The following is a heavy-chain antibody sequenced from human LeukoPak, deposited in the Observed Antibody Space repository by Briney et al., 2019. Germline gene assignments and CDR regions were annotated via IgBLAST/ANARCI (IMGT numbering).Heavy chain of an antibody. CDR3: ARAYCGDDCALDY. CDR1: GFTFSNYV. CDR2: ISSNGGST. V-gene: IGHV3-64*01. Sequence: GGSLGLSCAASGFTFSNYVMHWVRQAPGKGLEYISAISSNGGSTEYANSVKGRFTISRDNSKDTLYLQMDSLRGEDMAVYYCARAYCGDDCALDYWGQGALVTVSS. D-gene: IGHD2-21*02. J-gene: IGHJ4*02.